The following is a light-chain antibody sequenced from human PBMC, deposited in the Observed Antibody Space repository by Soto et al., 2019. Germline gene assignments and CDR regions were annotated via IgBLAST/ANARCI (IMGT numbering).Light chain of an antibody. CDR2: AVT. J-gene: IGLJ2*01. V-gene: IGLV2-14*01. Sequence: QSVLTQPASVSGSPGQSITISCTGTSSDVGGYNYVSWYQQHPGKAPKLMIYAVTDRPSGVSSRFSGSKSANTASLTISGLQAEDEADYFCSSYTGSSTLVFGGGTKVTVL. CDR3: SSYTGSSTLV. CDR1: SSDVGGYNY.